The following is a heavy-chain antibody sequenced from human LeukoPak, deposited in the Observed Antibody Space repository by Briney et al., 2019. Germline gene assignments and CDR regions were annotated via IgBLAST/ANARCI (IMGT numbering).Heavy chain of an antibody. CDR1: GGTFSSYA. Sequence: SVKVSCKASGGTFSSYAISWVRQAPGQGLEWIGRIIPIFGTANYAQKFQGRVTITTDESTSTAYMELSSLRSEDTAVYYCARDGYYDSSGYYNFDYWGQGTLVTVSS. D-gene: IGHD3-22*01. J-gene: IGHJ4*02. CDR2: IIPIFGTA. CDR3: ARDGYYDSSGYYNFDY. V-gene: IGHV1-69*05.